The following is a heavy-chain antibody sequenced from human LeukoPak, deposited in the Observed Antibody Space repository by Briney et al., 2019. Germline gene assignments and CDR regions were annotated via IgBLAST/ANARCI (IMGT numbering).Heavy chain of an antibody. CDR2: IYASGST. CDR3: ARGGYGDYASWFDP. V-gene: IGHV4-4*02. CDR1: GGSISSNNW. D-gene: IGHD4-17*01. Sequence: PSETLSLTCAVSGGSISSNNWWSWVRQPPGKGLEWIGEIYASGSTNYNPSLKSRVTISVDTSKNQFSLKLSSVTAADTAVYYCARGGYGDYASWFDPWGQGTLVTVSS. J-gene: IGHJ5*02.